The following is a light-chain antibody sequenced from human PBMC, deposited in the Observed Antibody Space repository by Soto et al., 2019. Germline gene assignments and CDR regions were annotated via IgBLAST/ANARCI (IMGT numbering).Light chain of an antibody. Sequence: IVLIQSPGTLPSSPGARATFSCRASRSGRNSYLAWYQQKPGQAARLLIYGASSRATGIPDRFSGSGSGTDFTLEISRVETDDFGIYYCMQSTQLPPTFGQGTRLEIK. J-gene: IGKJ5*01. CDR2: GAS. CDR1: RSGRNSY. CDR3: MQSTQLPPT. V-gene: IGKV3-20*01.